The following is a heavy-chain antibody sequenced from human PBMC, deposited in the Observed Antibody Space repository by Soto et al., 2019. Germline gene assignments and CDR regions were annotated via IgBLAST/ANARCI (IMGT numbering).Heavy chain of an antibody. Sequence: QVQLVESGGGVVQPGRSLRLSCAASGFTFSSYGMHWVRQAPGKGLEWVAVIWYDGSNKYYADSVKGRFTISRDNSKNTLYLQMNSLRAEHTAVYYCAGWAVAVQPGLTVSGMDVWGQGTTVTVSS. D-gene: IGHD6-19*01. CDR2: IWYDGSNK. J-gene: IGHJ6*02. V-gene: IGHV3-33*01. CDR3: AGWAVAVQPGLTVSGMDV. CDR1: GFTFSSYG.